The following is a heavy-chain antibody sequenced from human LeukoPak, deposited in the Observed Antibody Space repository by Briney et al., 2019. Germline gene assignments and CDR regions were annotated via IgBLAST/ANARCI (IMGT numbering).Heavy chain of an antibody. CDR1: GFTVSSNY. CDR2: IYSGGST. J-gene: IGHJ4*02. Sequence: GGSLRLSCAASGFTVSSNYMSWVRQAPGKGLEWVSVIYSGGSTYYADSVKGRFTISRDNSKNTLYLQMNSLRAEDTAVYYCARYSGYDYVGELNWGQGTLVTVSS. D-gene: IGHD5-12*01. CDR3: ARYSGYDYVGELN. V-gene: IGHV3-53*01.